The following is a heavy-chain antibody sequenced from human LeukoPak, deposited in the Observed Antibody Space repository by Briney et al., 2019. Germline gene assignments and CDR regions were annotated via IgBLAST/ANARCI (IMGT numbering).Heavy chain of an antibody. D-gene: IGHD2-8*01. CDR3: ARGGLRVMVYRLYYMDV. J-gene: IGHJ6*03. CDR2: INPNSGDT. Sequence: ASVKVSCKASGYTFTSYGISWVRQAPGQGLEWMGWINPNSGDTKYAQKFQGRATMTRDTSISTAYMELTRLRSDDTAVYYCARGGLRVMVYRLYYMDVWGKGTTVTVSS. CDR1: GYTFTSYG. V-gene: IGHV1-2*02.